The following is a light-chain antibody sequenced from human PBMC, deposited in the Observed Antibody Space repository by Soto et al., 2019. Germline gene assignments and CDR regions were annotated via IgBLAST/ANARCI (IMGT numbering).Light chain of an antibody. V-gene: IGLV1-51*01. J-gene: IGLJ2*01. CDR1: SSNIGINS. CDR3: GAWDSSLSELV. CDR2: DNN. Sequence: QSVLTQPPSVSAAPGQRVTISCSGSSSNIGINSVSWYQHLPETAPKLLIYDNNKRPSGIPDRFSGSRSGTSATLGITGLQPGDEADYYCGAWDSSLSELVFGGGTKLNVL.